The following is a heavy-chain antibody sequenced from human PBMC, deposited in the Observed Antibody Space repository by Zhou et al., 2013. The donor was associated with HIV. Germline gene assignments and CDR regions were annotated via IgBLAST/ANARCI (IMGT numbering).Heavy chain of an antibody. CDR2: IIPMFGRA. D-gene: IGHD2-21*01. J-gene: IGHJ4*02. Sequence: QVQLVQSGAEVKKPGSSVNVSCKASGGTFSSYAISWVRQAPGQGLEWMGGIIPMFGRANYEQKFQGRVTITTDESTSTAYMELSSLRSEDTAVYYCARAPYSWEGIEQLFDYWGQGTLVTVSS. CDR3: ARAPYSWEGIEQLFDY. V-gene: IGHV1-69*05. CDR1: GGTFSSYA.